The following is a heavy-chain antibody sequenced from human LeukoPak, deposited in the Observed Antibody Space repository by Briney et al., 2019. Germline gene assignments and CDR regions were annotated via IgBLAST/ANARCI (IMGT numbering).Heavy chain of an antibody. CDR2: ISAYNGNT. Sequence: ASVKVSCKASGYTFTSYGISWARQAPGQGLEWMGWISAYNGNTNYAQKLQGRVTMTTDTSTSTAYMELRSLRSDDTAVYYCARGLTGSSSWPFDYWGQGTLVTVSS. CDR1: GYTFTSYG. V-gene: IGHV1-18*01. J-gene: IGHJ4*02. D-gene: IGHD6-13*01. CDR3: ARGLTGSSSWPFDY.